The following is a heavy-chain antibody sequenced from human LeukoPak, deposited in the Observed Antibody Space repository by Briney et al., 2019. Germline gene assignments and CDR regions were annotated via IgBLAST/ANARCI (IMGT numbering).Heavy chain of an antibody. CDR2: IWYDGSNK. D-gene: IGHD6-13*01. V-gene: IGHV3-33*01. CDR1: GFTFSSYG. J-gene: IGHJ4*02. Sequence: GRSLKLSCAASGFTFSSYGMHWVRQAPGKGLEWVAVIWYDGSNKFYADSVKGRFTISRDNSKNTLYLQMNSLRAEDTAVYYCARDRAAADLDYWGQGTLVTVSS. CDR3: ARDRAAADLDY.